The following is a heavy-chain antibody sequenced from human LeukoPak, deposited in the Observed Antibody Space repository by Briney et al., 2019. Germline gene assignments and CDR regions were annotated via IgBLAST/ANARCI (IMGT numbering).Heavy chain of an antibody. Sequence: SVKVSCKASGGTFSSYTISWVRQAPGQGLEWMGRIIPIFGTANYAQKFQGRVTITTDESTSTAYMELSSLRSEDTAVYYCASPGEWELPDAFDIWGQGTMVTVSS. CDR2: IIPIFGTA. J-gene: IGHJ3*02. CDR1: GGTFSSYT. CDR3: ASPGEWELPDAFDI. V-gene: IGHV1-69*05. D-gene: IGHD1-26*01.